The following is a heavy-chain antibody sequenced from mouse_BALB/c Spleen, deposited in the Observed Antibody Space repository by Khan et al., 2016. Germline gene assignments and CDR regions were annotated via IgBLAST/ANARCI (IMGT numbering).Heavy chain of an antibody. CDR3: TSSPTATRYFDV. CDR1: GYSITSDYA. D-gene: IGHD1-2*01. CDR2: IRYSGST. Sequence: EVQLQESGPGLVKPSQSLSLTCTVTGYSITSDYAWNWIRQFPGNKLEWMGYIRYSGSTTYNPSLKSRISITRDTSKNQFFLQLYSVTTEDTATYYCTSSPTATRYFDVWGAGTTVTVSS. V-gene: IGHV3-2*02. J-gene: IGHJ1*01.